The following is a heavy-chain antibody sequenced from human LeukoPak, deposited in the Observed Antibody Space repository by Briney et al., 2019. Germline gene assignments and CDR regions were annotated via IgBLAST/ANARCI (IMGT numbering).Heavy chain of an antibody. CDR1: GFSLATSRVG. Sequence: SGPTLVKPTQTLTLTCTFSGFSLATSRVGVGWIRQPPGKALEGLALIYWNDNKRYSPSLRSRLTVTKDTSKTQVFLTMTKMDPVDTATYYCAHGYGDYDPYFDYWGQGTLVTVPS. V-gene: IGHV2-5*01. CDR3: AHGYGDYDPYFDY. CDR2: IYWNDNK. D-gene: IGHD4-17*01. J-gene: IGHJ4*02.